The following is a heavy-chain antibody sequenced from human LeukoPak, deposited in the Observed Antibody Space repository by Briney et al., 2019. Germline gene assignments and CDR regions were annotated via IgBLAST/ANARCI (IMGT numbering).Heavy chain of an antibody. J-gene: IGHJ4*02. CDR3: AKELYYDSSGYYSSHDY. D-gene: IGHD3-22*01. V-gene: IGHV3-23*01. CDR1: GFTFSSYA. CDR2: ISGSGGST. Sequence: PGGSLRLSCAATGFTFSSYAMSWVRQAPGKGLEWVSAISGSGGSTYYADSVKGRFTISRDNSKNTLYLQMNSLRAEDTAVYYCAKELYYDSSGYYSSHDYWGQGTLVTVSS.